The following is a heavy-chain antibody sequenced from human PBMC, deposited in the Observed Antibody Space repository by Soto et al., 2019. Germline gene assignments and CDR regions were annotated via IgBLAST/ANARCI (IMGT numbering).Heavy chain of an antibody. CDR3: ARDDEGGSYCDLGY. Sequence: GGSLRLSCAASGFTFSDYYMSWIRQAPGKGLEWVAIILHDGNNKYYADSVKGRFTISRDNSKNTLYLQMNSLRTEDTAIYYCARDDEGGSYCDLGYWGQGTLVTVSS. CDR2: ILHDGNNK. V-gene: IGHV3-30-3*01. D-gene: IGHD3-10*01. CDR1: GFTFSDYY. J-gene: IGHJ4*02.